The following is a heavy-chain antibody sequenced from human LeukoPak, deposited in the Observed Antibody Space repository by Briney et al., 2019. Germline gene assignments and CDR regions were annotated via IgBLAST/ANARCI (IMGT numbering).Heavy chain of an antibody. Sequence: ASVKVSCKASGYTFTSYYMHWVPQAPGQGLEWMGIINPSGGGPSYAQKFQGRVTMTRDTPTRTIYMELSSLRSEDTAVYYCARAGDYFDYWGQGTLVTVSS. CDR1: GYTFTSYY. J-gene: IGHJ4*02. V-gene: IGHV1-46*01. CDR3: ARAGDYFDY. CDR2: INPSGGGP.